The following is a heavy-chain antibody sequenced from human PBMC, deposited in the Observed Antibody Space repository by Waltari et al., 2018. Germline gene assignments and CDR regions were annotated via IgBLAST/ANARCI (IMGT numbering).Heavy chain of an antibody. V-gene: IGHV4-39*07. Sequence: QLQLQESGPGLVKPSETLSLTCTVSGGSISSSSYYWGWIRQPPGKGLEWIGSIYYSGSTYYDPSLKSRVTISVDTSKNQFSLKLVSVTAADTAVYYCARGYFAWELGVGFDYWGQGTLVTVSS. CDR2: IYYSGST. CDR1: GGSISSSSYY. J-gene: IGHJ4*02. CDR3: ARGYFAWELGVGFDY. D-gene: IGHD1-26*01.